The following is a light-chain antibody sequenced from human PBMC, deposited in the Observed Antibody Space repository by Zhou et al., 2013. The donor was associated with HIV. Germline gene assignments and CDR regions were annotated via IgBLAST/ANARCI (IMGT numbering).Light chain of an antibody. J-gene: IGKJ1*01. Sequence: EIVLTQSPATLSLSPGERATLSCRASQSVGTYLAWYQQKPGQAPRLLIYGPSTRATGIPARFSGSGSGTDFTLTISRLEPEDFAVYYCQQYGTSPRTYGQGTKVEFK. CDR3: QQYGTSPRT. V-gene: IGKV3-20*01. CDR1: QSVGTY. CDR2: GPS.